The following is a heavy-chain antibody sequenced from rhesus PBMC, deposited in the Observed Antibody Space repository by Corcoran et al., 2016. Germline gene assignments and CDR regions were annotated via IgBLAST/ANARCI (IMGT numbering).Heavy chain of an antibody. J-gene: IGHJ4*01. D-gene: IGHD6-31*01. CDR2: IYSNSEST. CDR1: GGTLSRGYCY. CDR3: AREEYSSGWYYFDY. Sequence: QVQLQESGPGVVTPSETLSLTCAVSGGTLSRGYCYWRWSRYPPGPWLAWIGGIYSNSESTNYNPSLKSRVTISKDTSKNQFSRKLSSVTATDTAVYYCAREEYSSGWYYFDYWGQGVLVTVSS. V-gene: IGHV4S12*01.